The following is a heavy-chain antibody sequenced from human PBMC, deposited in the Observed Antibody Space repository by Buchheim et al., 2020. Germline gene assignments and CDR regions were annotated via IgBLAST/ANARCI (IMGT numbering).Heavy chain of an antibody. V-gene: IGHV3-30*18. Sequence: QVQLVESGGGVVQPGRSLRLSCAASGFTFSSYGMHWVRQAPGKGLEWVAVISYDGSNKYYADSVKGRFTISRDNSKNTLYLQMNSLRAEDTAVYYCAKDRSGWPLGYYFDYWGQGTL. CDR2: ISYDGSNK. CDR1: GFTFSSYG. D-gene: IGHD6-19*01. J-gene: IGHJ4*02. CDR3: AKDRSGWPLGYYFDY.